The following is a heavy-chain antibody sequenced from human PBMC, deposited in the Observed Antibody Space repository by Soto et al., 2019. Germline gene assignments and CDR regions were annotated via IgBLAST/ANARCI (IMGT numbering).Heavy chain of an antibody. J-gene: IGHJ6*02. Sequence: ASVKVSCKASGYTFTGYYMHWVRQAPGQGPEWMGWINPNSGGTNYAQKFQGWVTMTRDTSISTAYMELSRLRSDDTAVYYCARAGDSGYDYNPYYYYGMDVWGQGTTVTVSS. CDR2: INPNSGGT. V-gene: IGHV1-2*04. CDR3: ARAGDSGYDYNPYYYYGMDV. CDR1: GYTFTGYY. D-gene: IGHD5-12*01.